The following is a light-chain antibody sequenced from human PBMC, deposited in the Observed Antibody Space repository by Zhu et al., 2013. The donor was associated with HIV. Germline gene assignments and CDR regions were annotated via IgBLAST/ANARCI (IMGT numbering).Light chain of an antibody. V-gene: IGKV3-20*01. Sequence: EIVLTQSPGTLPLSPGEGATLSCRASQSVSSSHLAWYQQKPGQAPRLLIYGVSIRATGIPDRFSGSGSGTDFTLAISRLEPEDFAVYYCQQYGSSSITFGQGTRLEIK. CDR2: GVS. J-gene: IGKJ5*01. CDR3: QQYGSSSIT. CDR1: QSVSSSH.